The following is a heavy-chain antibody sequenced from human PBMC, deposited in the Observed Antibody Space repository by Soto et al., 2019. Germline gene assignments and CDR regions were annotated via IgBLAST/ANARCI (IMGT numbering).Heavy chain of an antibody. Sequence: PGGSLRLSCAASGFTFSSYSMNWVRQAPGKGLEWVSSISSSSSYIYYADSVKGRFTISRDNAKNSLYLQMNSLRAEDTAVYYCARVRWTYCGGDCYPRDAFDIWGQGTMVTVSS. CDR2: ISSSSSYI. CDR3: ARVRWTYCGGDCYPRDAFDI. V-gene: IGHV3-21*01. CDR1: GFTFSSYS. D-gene: IGHD2-21*02. J-gene: IGHJ3*02.